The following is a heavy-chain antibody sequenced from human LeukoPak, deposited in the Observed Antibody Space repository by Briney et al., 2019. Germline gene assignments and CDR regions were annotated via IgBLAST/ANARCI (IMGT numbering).Heavy chain of an antibody. CDR1: GFTFSSNY. CDR3: ARAGYYDFWSGYSIHFDY. D-gene: IGHD3-3*01. CDR2: IYSGGST. V-gene: IGHV3-53*01. J-gene: IGHJ4*02. Sequence: GGSQRLSCAASGFTFSSNYMSWVRQAPGKGLEWVSVIYSGGSTYYADSVKGRFTISRDNSKNTLYLQMNSLRAEDTAVYYCARAGYYDFWSGYSIHFDYWGQGTLVTVSS.